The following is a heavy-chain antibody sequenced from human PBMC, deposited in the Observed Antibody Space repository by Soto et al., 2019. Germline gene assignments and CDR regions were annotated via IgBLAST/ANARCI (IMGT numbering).Heavy chain of an antibody. CDR3: ARGHGDYNYFDY. D-gene: IGHD4-17*01. V-gene: IGHV4-59*01. CDR2: IYYSGST. CDR1: GGSISSYY. Sequence: SETLSLTCTVSGGSISSYYWSWIRQPPGKGLEWIGYIYYSGSTSYNPSLKSRVTISVDTSKNQFSLKLSSVTAADTAVYYCARGHGDYNYFDYWGQGTLVTVSS. J-gene: IGHJ4*02.